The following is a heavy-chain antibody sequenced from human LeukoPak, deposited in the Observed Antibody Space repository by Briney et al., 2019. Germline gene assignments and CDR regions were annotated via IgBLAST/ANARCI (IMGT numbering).Heavy chain of an antibody. J-gene: IGHJ6*02. D-gene: IGHD1-7*01. CDR1: GYTFTSYG. CDR3: ARDQKTGTTRRSYYGMDV. Sequence: ASVKVSCKASGYTFTSYGISWVRQAPGQGLEWMGWISAYNGNTNYAQKLQGRVTMTTDKSTSTAYMELSSLRSEDTAVYYCARDQKTGTTRRSYYGMDVWGQGTTVTVSS. V-gene: IGHV1-18*01. CDR2: ISAYNGNT.